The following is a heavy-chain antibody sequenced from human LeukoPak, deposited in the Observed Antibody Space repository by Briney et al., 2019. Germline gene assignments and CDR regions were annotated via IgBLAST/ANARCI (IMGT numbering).Heavy chain of an antibody. V-gene: IGHV4-39*01. D-gene: IGHD2-2*02. Sequence: SETLSLTCTVSGGSISSSSYYWGWIRQPPGKGLEWIGSIYYSGSTYYNPSLKSRVTISVDTSKNQFSLKLSSVTAADTAVYYCARTAHTLRIPFPFDYWGQGTLVTVSP. CDR3: ARTAHTLRIPFPFDY. J-gene: IGHJ4*02. CDR1: GGSISSSSYY. CDR2: IYYSGST.